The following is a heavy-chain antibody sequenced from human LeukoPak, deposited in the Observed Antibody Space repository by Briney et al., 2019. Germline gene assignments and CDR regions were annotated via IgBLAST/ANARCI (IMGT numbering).Heavy chain of an antibody. D-gene: IGHD1-26*01. J-gene: IGHJ4*02. CDR2: ISTSSSYI. CDR3: ARDRPAVGNPKAPLDY. Sequence: GGSLGLSCAASGFTFNRYNMNWVRQAPGKGLEWVSSISTSSSYIYYADSVRGRFTISRDNAKNSLYLQMNSLRAEDTAVYYCARDRPAVGNPKAPLDYWGQGTLVTVSS. CDR1: GFTFNRYN. V-gene: IGHV3-21*01.